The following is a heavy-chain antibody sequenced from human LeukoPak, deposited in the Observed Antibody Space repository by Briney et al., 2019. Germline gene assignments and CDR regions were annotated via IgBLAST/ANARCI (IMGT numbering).Heavy chain of an antibody. D-gene: IGHD3-10*01. CDR3: YMDV. Sequence: PGGSLRLSCTASGFTFINYSMNWVRQAPGKGLEWVSSISTNSAFIYYADSLKGRFTISRDNAKNSLFLQMSSLYYCARAGELRYMDVWGKGTAVTVSS. V-gene: IGHV3-21*01. J-gene: IGHJ6*03. CDR2: ISTNSAFI. CDR1: GFTFINYS.